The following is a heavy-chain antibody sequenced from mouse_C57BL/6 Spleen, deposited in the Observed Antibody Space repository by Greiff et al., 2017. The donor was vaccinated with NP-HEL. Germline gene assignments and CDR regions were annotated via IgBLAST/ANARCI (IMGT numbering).Heavy chain of an antibody. CDR2: IYPRSGNT. J-gene: IGHJ4*01. Sequence: QVQLKESGAELARPGASVKLSCKASGYTFTSYGISWVKQRTGQGLEWIGEIYPRSGNTYYNEKFKGKATLTADKSSSTAYMELRSLTSEDSAVYFCARGPITTVVADAMDYWGQGTSVTVSS. CDR3: ARGPITTVVADAMDY. V-gene: IGHV1-81*01. D-gene: IGHD1-1*01. CDR1: GYTFTSYG.